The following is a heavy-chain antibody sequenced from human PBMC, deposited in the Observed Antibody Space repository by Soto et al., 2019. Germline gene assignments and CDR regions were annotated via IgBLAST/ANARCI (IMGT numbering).Heavy chain of an antibody. J-gene: IGHJ2*01. D-gene: IGHD6-13*01. CDR3: ARGPPGSSSWYWYFDL. V-gene: IGHV1-69*01. Sequence: QVQLVQSGAEVKKPGSSVKVSCKASGGTFSSYAISWARQAPGQGLEWMGGIIPIFGTANYAQKFQGRVTITADESTSTDYVGLGRLRSEDTAVYYCARGPPGSSSWYWYFDLWGRGTLGSVSS. CDR1: GGTFSSYA. CDR2: IIPIFGTA.